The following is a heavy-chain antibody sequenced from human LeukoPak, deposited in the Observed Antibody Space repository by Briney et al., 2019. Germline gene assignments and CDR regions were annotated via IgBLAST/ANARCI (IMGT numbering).Heavy chain of an antibody. Sequence: PGGSLRLSCAASGFTFSSYGMHWVRQAPGKGLEWVGFIRYDGSDKYYADSVKGRFTISRDNPKNTLYLQMNSLRAEDTAVYYCAKGSGRQRRGPAFGYWGQGTLVTVSS. CDR3: AKGSGRQRRGPAFGY. J-gene: IGHJ4*02. D-gene: IGHD6-25*01. CDR2: IRYDGSDK. V-gene: IGHV3-30*02. CDR1: GFTFSSYG.